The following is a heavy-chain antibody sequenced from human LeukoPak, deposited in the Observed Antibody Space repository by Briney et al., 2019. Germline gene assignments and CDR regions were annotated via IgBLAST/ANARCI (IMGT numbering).Heavy chain of an antibody. D-gene: IGHD5-18*01. CDR3: ARLGHSYGYHCGMDV. Sequence: ASVKVSCKASGYTFTSYGISWVRQAPGQGLEWMGWISAYNGNTNYAQKLQGRVTMTTDTSTSTAYMELRSLRSDDTAVYYCARLGHSYGYHCGMDVWGQGTTVTVSS. CDR1: GYTFTSYG. CDR2: ISAYNGNT. J-gene: IGHJ6*02. V-gene: IGHV1-18*01.